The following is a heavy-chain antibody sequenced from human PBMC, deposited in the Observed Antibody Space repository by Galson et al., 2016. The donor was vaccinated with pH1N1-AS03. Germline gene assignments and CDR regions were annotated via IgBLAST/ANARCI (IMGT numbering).Heavy chain of an antibody. CDR1: GFTFSSYA. V-gene: IGHV3-23*01. CDR3: AKDEGGGYCSGGSCYKYFDY. D-gene: IGHD2-15*01. CDR2: LSGGGVST. Sequence: SLRLSCAASGFTFSSYAMSWVRQSPGKGLEWVSALSGGGVSTYYADSVKGRFTISRDNSKNTLHLQMNSLRAEDTAIYYCAKDEGGGYCSGGSCYKYFDYWGQGTLVTVSS. J-gene: IGHJ4*02.